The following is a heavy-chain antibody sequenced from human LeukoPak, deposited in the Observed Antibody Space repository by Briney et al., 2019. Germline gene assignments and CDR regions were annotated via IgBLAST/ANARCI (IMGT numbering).Heavy chain of an antibody. CDR3: ARGRPGYYYDY. CDR2: IYSGGST. D-gene: IGHD3-16*01. V-gene: IGHV3-53*01. J-gene: IGHJ1*01. Sequence: GGSLRLSCAASGFTVSSNYMSWVRQAPGKGLEWVSVIYSGGSTYYADSVKGRFTISRDNSKNTLYLQMNNLRVEDTAVYYCARGRPGYYYDYWGQGTLVTVSS. CDR1: GFTVSSNY.